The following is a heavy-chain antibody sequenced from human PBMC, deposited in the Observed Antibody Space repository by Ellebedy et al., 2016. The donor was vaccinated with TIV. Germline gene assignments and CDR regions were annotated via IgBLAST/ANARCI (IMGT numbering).Heavy chain of an antibody. CDR1: GFTFTQYW. J-gene: IGHJ4*02. V-gene: IGHV3-72*01. CDR3: ARDTTSDY. Sequence: PGGSLRLSCAASGFTFTQYWLHWVRQAPGKGPEWVGRSRNKAKSYTTDYAASVKGRFTISRDDSKNSLYLQMNSLKTEDTAIYYCARDTTSDYWGQGALVTVSS. CDR2: SRNKAKSYTT. D-gene: IGHD1-1*01.